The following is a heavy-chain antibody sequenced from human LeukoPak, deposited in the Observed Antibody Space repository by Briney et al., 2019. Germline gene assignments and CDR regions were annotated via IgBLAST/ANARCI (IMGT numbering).Heavy chain of an antibody. CDR2: IYPGDSDT. D-gene: IGHD4-17*01. Sequence: GESLKISCKGSGYSFTSYWIGWVRQMPGKGLEWMGIIYPGDSDTRYSPSFQGQVTISADKSISTAYLQWSSLKASDTAMYYCARSSDDYGYYYYMDVWGKGTTVTVSS. V-gene: IGHV5-51*01. J-gene: IGHJ6*03. CDR1: GYSFTSYW. CDR3: ARSSDDYGYYYYMDV.